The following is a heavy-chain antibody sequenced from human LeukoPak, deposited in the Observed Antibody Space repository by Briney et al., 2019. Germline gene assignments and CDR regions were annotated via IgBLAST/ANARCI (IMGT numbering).Heavy chain of an antibody. Sequence: PGGSLRLSCTASGFTFSNHAMTWFRQAPGKGLEWVSAIGGDGRGTDYADSVKGRFTISRDNSKNTLYLEMNSLRADDTARYYCARRVGGTPDYWGPGTLVTVSS. D-gene: IGHD1-26*01. CDR3: ARRVGGTPDY. CDR1: GFTFSNHA. J-gene: IGHJ4*02. CDR2: IGGDGRGT. V-gene: IGHV3-23*01.